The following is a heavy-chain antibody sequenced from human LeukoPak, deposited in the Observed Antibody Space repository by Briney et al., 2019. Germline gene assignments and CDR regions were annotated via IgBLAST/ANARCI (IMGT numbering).Heavy chain of an antibody. Sequence: PGGSLRLSYVGSKFIVSDNCMTWVRQAPGKGLEWVSVIYSDGTTFYSDSVKGRFAISRDNSKNILYLQMNGLRAEDTAVYYCARERIYFGSGRDLTDARLFYYYGMDVWGQGTTVTVSS. CDR1: KFIVSDNC. CDR2: IYSDGTT. J-gene: IGHJ6*02. D-gene: IGHD3-10*01. CDR3: ARERIYFGSGRDLTDARLFYYYGMDV. V-gene: IGHV3-53*01.